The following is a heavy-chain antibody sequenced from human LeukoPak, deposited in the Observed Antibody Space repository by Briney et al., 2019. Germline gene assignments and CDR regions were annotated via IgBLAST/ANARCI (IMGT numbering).Heavy chain of an antibody. Sequence: PGGSLRLSCAASGFTFSSYGMHWVRQAPGKGLEWVAVIWYDGSNKYYADSVKGRFTISRDNSKNMLYLQMNSLRAEDTAVYYCARVETMVRGVIKAHYYYYYGMDVWGKGTTVTVSS. CDR3: ARVETMVRGVIKAHYYYYYGMDV. CDR2: IWYDGSNK. V-gene: IGHV3-33*01. J-gene: IGHJ6*04. D-gene: IGHD3-10*01. CDR1: GFTFSSYG.